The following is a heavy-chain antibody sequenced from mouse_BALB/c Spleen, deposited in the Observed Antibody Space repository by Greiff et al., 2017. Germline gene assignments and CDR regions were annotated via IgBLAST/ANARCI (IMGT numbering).Heavy chain of an antibody. V-gene: IGHV5-17*02. CDR1: GFTFSSFG. CDR2: ISSGSSTI. Sequence: EVKVVESGGGLVQPGGSRKLSCAASGFTFSSFGMHWVRQAPEKGLEWVAYISSGSSTIYYADTVKGRFTISRDNPKNTLFLQMTSLRSEDTAMYYCARYDYDAMDYWGQGTSVTVSS. J-gene: IGHJ4*01. CDR3: ARYDYDAMDY.